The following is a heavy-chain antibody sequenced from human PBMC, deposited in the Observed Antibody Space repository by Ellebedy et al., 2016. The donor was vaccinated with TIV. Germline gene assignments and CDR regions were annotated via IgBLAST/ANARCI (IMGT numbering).Heavy chain of an antibody. Sequence: MPSETLSLTCAISGVSLSSTNWWSWVRQSPGQGLEWIGELFQPGSNKYNPSLESRVTISLAKSEKQVSLRLRAVTAADTAVYYCVRDPSPDPSRSFDLWGRGTRVTVSS. CDR1: GVSLSSTNW. J-gene: IGHJ2*01. CDR3: VRDPSPDPSRSFDL. V-gene: IGHV4-4*02. CDR2: LFQPGSN.